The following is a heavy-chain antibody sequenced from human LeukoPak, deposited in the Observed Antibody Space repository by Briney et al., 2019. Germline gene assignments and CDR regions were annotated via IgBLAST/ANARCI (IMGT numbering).Heavy chain of an antibody. CDR3: ARDPLRYDYIWRPIANYFDY. Sequence: GGSLRLSCAASGFTFRSYGMHWVRQAPGKGLEWVAVIWYDDGYKYYADSVKGRFTISRDNSKNTLYLQMNSLRAEDTALYYCARDPLRYDYIWRPIANYFDYWGQGTLFTVSS. D-gene: IGHD3-16*01. CDR1: GFTFRSYG. CDR2: IWYDDGYK. J-gene: IGHJ4*02. V-gene: IGHV3-33*01.